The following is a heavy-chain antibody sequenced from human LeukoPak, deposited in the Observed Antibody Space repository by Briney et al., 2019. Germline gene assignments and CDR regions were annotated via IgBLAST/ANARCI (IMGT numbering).Heavy chain of an antibody. CDR1: GYTFTSYA. Sequence: ASVKLSCKASGYTFTSYAMNWVRQAPAQGLEWMGWITTHTGNPTYAQGFTGRFVFSLDTSVSTAYLQISSLKAEDTALYYCARNQYCSSTNCYGGRGALDFWGQGTLLTVSS. D-gene: IGHD2-2*01. J-gene: IGHJ4*02. CDR3: ARNQYCSSTNCYGGRGALDF. V-gene: IGHV7-4-1*02. CDR2: ITTHTGNP.